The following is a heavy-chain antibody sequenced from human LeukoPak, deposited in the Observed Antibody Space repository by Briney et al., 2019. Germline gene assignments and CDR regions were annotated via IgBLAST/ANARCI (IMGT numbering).Heavy chain of an antibody. CDR3: AKDFDYNDSSGYLLSV. V-gene: IGHV3-23*01. Sequence: GGSLRLSCAASGFTFSSYAMSWVRQAPGRGLEWVSAISGSGGSTYYADSVKGRFTISRDNSKNTLYLQMNSLRAEDTAVYYCAKDFDYNDSSGYLLSVCGQGTLVTVSS. D-gene: IGHD3-22*01. CDR1: GFTFSSYA. J-gene: IGHJ4*02. CDR2: ISGSGGST.